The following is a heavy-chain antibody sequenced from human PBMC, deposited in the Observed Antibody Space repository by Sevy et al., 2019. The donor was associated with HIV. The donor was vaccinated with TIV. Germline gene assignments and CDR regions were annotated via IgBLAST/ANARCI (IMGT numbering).Heavy chain of an antibody. V-gene: IGHV4-39*01. J-gene: IGHJ6*02. CDR3: ARQRPYYDFWSGYLVGAAHYYYGMDV. Sequence: SETLSLTCTVSGGSISSSSYYWGWIRQPPGKGLEWIGSIYYSGSTYYNPSLKSRVTISVDTSKNQFSLKLSSVTAADTAVYYCARQRPYYDFWSGYLVGAAHYYYGMDVWGLGTTVTVSS. CDR2: IYYSGST. CDR1: GGSISSSSYY. D-gene: IGHD3-3*01.